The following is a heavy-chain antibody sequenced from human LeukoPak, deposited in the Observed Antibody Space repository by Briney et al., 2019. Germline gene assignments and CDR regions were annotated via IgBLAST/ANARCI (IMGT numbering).Heavy chain of an antibody. D-gene: IGHD4-17*01. Sequence: GASVKVSCKASGYTLSNYYMHWVRQAPGQGLEWMGVIHPSGGATSYAQNFQGRVSMTWDTSTGTVYMKLTSLRSEDTAVYYCARVFWDSGYYGGFGFWGQGTLMTVSS. V-gene: IGHV1-46*01. CDR2: IHPSGGAT. CDR3: ARVFWDSGYYGGFGF. CDR1: GYTLSNYY. J-gene: IGHJ4*02.